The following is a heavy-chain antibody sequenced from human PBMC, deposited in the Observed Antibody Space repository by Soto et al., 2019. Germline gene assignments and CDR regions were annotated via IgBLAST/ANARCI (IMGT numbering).Heavy chain of an antibody. V-gene: IGHV4-34*01. CDR3: ARTWSSGSGSYCFDY. J-gene: IGHJ4*01. CDR1: GGSFSGYY. Sequence: PSETLSLTCAVYGGSFSGYYWSWIRQPPGKGLEWIGEINHSGSTNYNPSLKSRVTISVDTSKNQFSLKLSSVTAADTAVYYCARTWSSGSGSYCFDYWGHGTLVTVSS. CDR2: INHSGST. D-gene: IGHD3-10*01.